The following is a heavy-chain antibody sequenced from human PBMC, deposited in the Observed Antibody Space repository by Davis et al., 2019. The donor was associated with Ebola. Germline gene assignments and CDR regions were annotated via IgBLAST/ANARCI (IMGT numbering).Heavy chain of an antibody. Sequence: ASVNVSCKASAGTFSSYAISWVRQAPGQGLEWMGWISAYNGNTNYAQKLQGRVTMTTDTSTSTAYMELRSLRSDDTAVYYCARDKVGATWGGYWGQGTLVTVSS. D-gene: IGHD1-26*01. CDR2: ISAYNGNT. V-gene: IGHV1-18*01. J-gene: IGHJ4*02. CDR3: ARDKVGATWGGY. CDR1: AGTFSSYA.